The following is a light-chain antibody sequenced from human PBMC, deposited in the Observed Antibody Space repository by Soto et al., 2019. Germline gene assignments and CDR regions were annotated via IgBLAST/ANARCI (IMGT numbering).Light chain of an antibody. V-gene: IGLV1-47*01. J-gene: IGLJ2*01. CDR1: SSNIGGHY. CDR2: GST. Sequence: QSVLTQPPSASGTPGQRVTISCSGSSSNIGGHYVHWYQQHPGMAPKLLIYGSTHRPSPVPDRISVSKSGSANSPAISGLGSEAEDESYYSARDDALSSPVFGAGTKLTVL. CDR3: SARDDALSSPV.